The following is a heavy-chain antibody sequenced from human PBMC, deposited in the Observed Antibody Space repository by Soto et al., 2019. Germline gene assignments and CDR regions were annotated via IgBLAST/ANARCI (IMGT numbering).Heavy chain of an antibody. CDR2: ISSSSSTI. V-gene: IGHV3-48*02. D-gene: IGHD6-19*01. CDR1: GFTFSSYS. Sequence: GGSLRLSCAASGFTFSSYSMNWVRQAPGKGLEWVSYISSSSSTIYYADSVKGRFTISRDNAKNSLYLQMNSLGDEDTAVYYCSLLYSSGWYDYWGQGTLVTVSS. CDR3: SLLYSSGWYDY. J-gene: IGHJ4*02.